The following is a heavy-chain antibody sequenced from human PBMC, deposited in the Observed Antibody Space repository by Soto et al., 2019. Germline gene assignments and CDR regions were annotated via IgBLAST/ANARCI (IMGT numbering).Heavy chain of an antibody. CDR2: IDPSDSYT. D-gene: IGHD5-18*01. CDR3: ARTSMQSRGYSYGHGGMDV. Sequence: PGESLKISCKGSGYSFTSYWISWVRQMPGKGLEWMGRIDPSDSYTNYSPSFQGHVTISADKSISTAHLQWSSLKASDTAMYYCARTSMQSRGYSYGHGGMDVWGQGTTVTVSS. J-gene: IGHJ6*02. V-gene: IGHV5-10-1*01. CDR1: GYSFTSYW.